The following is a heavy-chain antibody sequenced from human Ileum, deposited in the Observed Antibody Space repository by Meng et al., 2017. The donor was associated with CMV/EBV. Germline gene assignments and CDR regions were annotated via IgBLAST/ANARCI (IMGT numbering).Heavy chain of an antibody. CDR3: AKDRGWMSGSLDY. Sequence: GGSLRLSCATSGFTLSSFGIHWVRQPPGKGLEWVAFTGYDGSKRMYADSVRGRFTVSRDNRKGTVSLEIYNLRTEDTAVYFGAKDRGWMSGSLDYWGQGTQVTVSS. CDR1: GFTLSSFG. J-gene: IGHJ4*02. V-gene: IGHV3-30*02. D-gene: IGHD2-15*01. CDR2: TGYDGSKR.